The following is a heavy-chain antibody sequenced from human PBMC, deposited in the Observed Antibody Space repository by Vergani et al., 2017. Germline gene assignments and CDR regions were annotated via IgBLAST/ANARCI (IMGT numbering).Heavy chain of an antibody. CDR2: FDPEDGET. CDR3: ARGGVVVPADTKNPYYYYGMDV. V-gene: IGHV1-24*01. D-gene: IGHD2-2*01. J-gene: IGHJ6*02. Sequence: QVQLVQSGAEVKKPGASVKVSCKVSGYTLTELSMHWVRQAPGKGLEWMGGFDPEDGETIYAQKFKGRVTMTEDTSTDTAYMELSSLRSEDTAVYYCARGGVVVPADTKNPYYYYGMDVWGQGTTVTVSS. CDR1: GYTLTELS.